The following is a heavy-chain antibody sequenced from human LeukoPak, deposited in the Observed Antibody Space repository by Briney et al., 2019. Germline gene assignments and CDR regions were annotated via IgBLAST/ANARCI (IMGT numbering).Heavy chain of an antibody. Sequence: ASVKVSCKASGGTFSSYAISWVRQAPGQGLEWMGGIIPIFGTANYAQKFQGRVTITTDESTSTAYMELSSLRSEDTAVYYCASSVYGSGSYFGSDYWGQGTLVTVSS. CDR1: GGTFSSYA. V-gene: IGHV1-69*05. D-gene: IGHD3-10*01. CDR2: IIPIFGTA. CDR3: ASSVYGSGSYFGSDY. J-gene: IGHJ4*02.